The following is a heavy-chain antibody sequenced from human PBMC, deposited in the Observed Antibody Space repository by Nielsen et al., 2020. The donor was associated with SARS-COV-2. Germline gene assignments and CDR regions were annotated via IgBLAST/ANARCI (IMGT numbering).Heavy chain of an antibody. J-gene: IGHJ6*02. D-gene: IGHD6-19*01. Sequence: GESLKISCAASGFIFSNYAMSWARQAPGKGLEWVSGISGSGGSTYYADSVKGRFTISRDNSKNTLYLQMNSLRAEDTAVHYCTKEGGSGWSVVLFYQGMDVWGQGTTVTVSS. CDR1: GFIFSNYA. CDR2: ISGSGGST. CDR3: TKEGGSGWSVVLFYQGMDV. V-gene: IGHV3-23*01.